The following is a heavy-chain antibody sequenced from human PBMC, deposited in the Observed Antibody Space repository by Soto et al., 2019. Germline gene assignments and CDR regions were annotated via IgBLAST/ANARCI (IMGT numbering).Heavy chain of an antibody. CDR3: AKDPARIQLWLSRDY. D-gene: IGHD5-18*01. V-gene: IGHV3-23*01. J-gene: IGHJ4*02. CDR1: GFTFSSYA. Sequence: GESLKISCAASGFTFSSYAMSWVRQAPGKGLEWVSAISGSGGSTYYADSVKGRFTISRDNSKNTLYLQMNSLRAEDTAVYYCAKDPARIQLWLSRDYWGQGTLVTVSS. CDR2: ISGSGGST.